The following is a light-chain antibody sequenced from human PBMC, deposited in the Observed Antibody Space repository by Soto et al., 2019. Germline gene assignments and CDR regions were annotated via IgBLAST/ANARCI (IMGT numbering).Light chain of an antibody. CDR1: SSDVGSYNF. CDR2: EGS. CDR3: CSYAGNYTLL. J-gene: IGLJ2*01. Sequence: QSALTQPASLSGSPGQSIIMSCTGTSSDVGSYNFASWYQQHPGKAPKVMIYEGSKRPSGVSNRFSGSKSGNTASLTISGLQAEDEADYYCCSYAGNYTLLFGGGTQLTVL. V-gene: IGLV2-23*01.